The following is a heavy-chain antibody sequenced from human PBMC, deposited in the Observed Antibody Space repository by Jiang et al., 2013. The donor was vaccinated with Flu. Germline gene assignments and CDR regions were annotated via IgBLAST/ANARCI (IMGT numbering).Heavy chain of an antibody. Sequence: VQLLESGAEVKKPGESLKISCKASGYSFTSYWIGWVRQMPGKGLEWMGIIYPSDSDTRYSPSFQGQVTISADKSISTAYLQWSSLKASDTAMYYCARLIQTVTGTGPMDYWGQGTLVTVSS. V-gene: IGHV5-51*01. CDR2: IYPSDSDT. J-gene: IGHJ4*02. CDR3: ARLIQTVTGTGPMDY. CDR1: GYSFTSYW. D-gene: IGHD6-19*01.